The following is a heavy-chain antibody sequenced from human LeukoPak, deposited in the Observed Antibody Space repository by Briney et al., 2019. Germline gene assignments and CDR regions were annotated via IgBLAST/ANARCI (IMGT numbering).Heavy chain of an antibody. CDR1: GFTFSSYW. CDR2: INSDGSST. Sequence: PGGSLRLSCAASGFTFSSYWMHWVRQALGKGLVWVSRINSDGSSTRYVDSVKGRFTISRDNAKNTLYLQMNSLRAEDTAVYYCARDHYYDSSQFDYWGQGTQVTVSS. CDR3: ARDHYYDSSQFDY. D-gene: IGHD3-22*01. J-gene: IGHJ4*02. V-gene: IGHV3-74*01.